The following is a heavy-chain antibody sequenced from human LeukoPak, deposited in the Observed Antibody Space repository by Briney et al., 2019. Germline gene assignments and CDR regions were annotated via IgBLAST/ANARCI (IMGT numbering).Heavy chain of an antibody. J-gene: IGHJ3*02. D-gene: IGHD4-17*01. CDR1: GFTFSSYG. V-gene: IGHV3-30*18. Sequence: GGSLRLSCAASGFTFSSYGMHWVRQAPGKGLEWVAVISYDGSNKYYAYSVKGRFTISRDNSKNTLYLQMNSLRAEDTAVYYCAKGIDDYGDYLPGFDIWGQGTMVTVSS. CDR2: ISYDGSNK. CDR3: AKGIDDYGDYLPGFDI.